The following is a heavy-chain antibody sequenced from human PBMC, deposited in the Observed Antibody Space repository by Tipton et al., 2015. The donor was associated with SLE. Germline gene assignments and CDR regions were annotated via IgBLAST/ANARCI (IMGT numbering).Heavy chain of an antibody. CDR1: GFNFDDHT. D-gene: IGHD3-22*01. V-gene: IGHV3-43*01. Sequence: SLRLSCAASGFNFDDHTFHWVRQVPGKGLEWVSLITWDGLTISYADSVKGRFSISRDNSKNTLYLQMNGLRPEDTAMYYCARDGYSSGYFFYYYMDVWGKGTAVTVSS. CDR3: ARDGYSSGYFFYYYMDV. J-gene: IGHJ6*03. CDR2: ITWDGLTI.